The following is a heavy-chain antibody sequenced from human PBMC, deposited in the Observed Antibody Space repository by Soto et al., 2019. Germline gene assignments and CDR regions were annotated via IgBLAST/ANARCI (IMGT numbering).Heavy chain of an antibody. CDR1: GYTFSSNG. V-gene: IGHV1-18*04. CDR3: ARLHGYSSGWYDY. D-gene: IGHD6-19*01. CDR2: ISTFNGNA. Sequence: QVQLVQSGAEVKKPGASVKVSCKASGYTFSSNGVSWVRQAPGQGLEWTGWISTFNGNAHYAQKFQGRVTMTTDTSTNTAYMELTSLSSDDTAVYYCARLHGYSSGWYDYWGQGTLVTVSS. J-gene: IGHJ4*02.